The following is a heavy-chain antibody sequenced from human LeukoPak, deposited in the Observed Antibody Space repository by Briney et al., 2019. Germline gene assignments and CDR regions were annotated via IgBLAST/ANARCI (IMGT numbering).Heavy chain of an antibody. V-gene: IGHV3-74*01. CDR1: GFTFSSYW. CDR2: INSDGSST. D-gene: IGHD6-19*01. Sequence: GGSLRLSCAASGFTFSSYWMHWVRQAPGKGLVWVSRINSDGSSTSYADSVKGRFTISRDNAENTLYLQMNSLRAEDTAVYYCARDLYSSGWYYYGMDVWGQGTTVTVSS. CDR3: ARDLYSSGWYYYGMDV. J-gene: IGHJ6*02.